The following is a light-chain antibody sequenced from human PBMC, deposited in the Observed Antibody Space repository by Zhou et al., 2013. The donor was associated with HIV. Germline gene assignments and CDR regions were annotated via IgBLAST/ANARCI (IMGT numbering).Light chain of an antibody. J-gene: IGKJ4*01. CDR2: DAS. CDR3: QQFAYLPLT. Sequence: DTQMTQSPSSLSASVGDRVTITCQASHNIDNFLNWYQQKPGKAPKLLIYDASNLETGVPSRFIGSGSGTHFTFTISSLQPEDIATYYCQQFAYLPLTFGVGTKVQIK. V-gene: IGKV1-33*01. CDR1: HNIDNF.